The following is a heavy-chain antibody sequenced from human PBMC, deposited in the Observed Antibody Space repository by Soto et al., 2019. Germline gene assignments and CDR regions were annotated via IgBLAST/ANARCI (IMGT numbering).Heavy chain of an antibody. CDR3: AKSPGMYYYDSSGYYHYDY. CDR2: ISAYNGNT. D-gene: IGHD3-22*01. CDR1: GYTFTSYG. V-gene: IGHV1-18*01. Sequence: GASVKVSCKASGYTFTSYGISWVRQAPGQGLEWMGWISAYNGNTNYAQKLQGRVTMTTDTSTSTAYMELRSLRSDDTAVYYCAKSPGMYYYDSSGYYHYDYWGQGTLVTVSS. J-gene: IGHJ4*02.